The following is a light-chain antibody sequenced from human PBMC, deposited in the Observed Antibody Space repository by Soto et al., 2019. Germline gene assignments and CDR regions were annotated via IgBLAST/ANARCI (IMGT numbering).Light chain of an antibody. CDR2: GAS. CDR3: QQFNNWPPWT. V-gene: IGKV3-15*01. CDR1: QNVGNN. J-gene: IGKJ1*01. Sequence: EIVMTQSPATLSVSPGERATLSCRASQNVGNNLVWYQQKPGQAPRLLIYGASTRAAGIPDRFSGSGSGTEFTLTISGLQSDDLAVYYCQQFNNWPPWTFGQGTKVDIK.